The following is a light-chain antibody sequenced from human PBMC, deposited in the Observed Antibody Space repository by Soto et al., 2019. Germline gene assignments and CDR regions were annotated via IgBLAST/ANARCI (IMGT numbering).Light chain of an antibody. CDR3: CSHAGSYTYV. CDR1: SSDVGGYNY. CDR2: DVT. J-gene: IGLJ1*01. Sequence: QSALTQPRSVSGSPGQSLTISCTGTSSDVGGYNYVSWYQQYPGKVPKLMIYDVTKRPSGVPDRFSGSKSGNTASLTISGLQAEDGADYYCCSHAGSYTYVFGTGTKVTVL. V-gene: IGLV2-11*01.